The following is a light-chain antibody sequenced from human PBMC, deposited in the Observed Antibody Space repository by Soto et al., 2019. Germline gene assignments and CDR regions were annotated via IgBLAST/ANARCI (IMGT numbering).Light chain of an antibody. J-gene: IGKJ5*01. V-gene: IGKV1-5*03. CDR2: QAS. Sequence: DIQMTQSPSTLSASVGDRVTITCRASQRISNWLAWYQQKPGKAPKLLIYQASSLESGVSSRFSGSGSGTEFSLIISSLQPDDFATYYCQQYYNYSPLTFGQATRLDIK. CDR1: QRISNW. CDR3: QQYYNYSPLT.